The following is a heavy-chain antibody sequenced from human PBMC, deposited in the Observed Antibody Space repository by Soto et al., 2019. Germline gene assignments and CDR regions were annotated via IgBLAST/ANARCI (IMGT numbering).Heavy chain of an antibody. Sequence: GGSLRLSCAASGFTVSSNYMSWVRQAPGKGLEWVSVIYSGGSTYYADSVKGRFTISRDNSKNTLYLQMNSLRAEDTAVYYCAIGVVTHDYFDYWGQGTLVTVSS. CDR2: IYSGGST. V-gene: IGHV3-66*01. CDR3: AIGVVTHDYFDY. J-gene: IGHJ4*02. CDR1: GFTVSSNY. D-gene: IGHD3-3*01.